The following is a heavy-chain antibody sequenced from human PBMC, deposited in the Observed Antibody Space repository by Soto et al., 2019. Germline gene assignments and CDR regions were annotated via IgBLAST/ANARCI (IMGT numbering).Heavy chain of an antibody. V-gene: IGHV3-74*01. CDR2: INSDGSTT. J-gene: IGHJ5*02. CDR3: ARDYGDLNWFDP. CDR1: GFTFSSYW. Sequence: GGSLRLSSAASGFTFSSYWMHWVRQAPGKGLVWVSRINSDGSTTTFADSVKGRFTISRDNAKNTLYLQMNSLRAEDTAVYYCARDYGDLNWFDPWGQGTLVTVSS. D-gene: IGHD4-17*01.